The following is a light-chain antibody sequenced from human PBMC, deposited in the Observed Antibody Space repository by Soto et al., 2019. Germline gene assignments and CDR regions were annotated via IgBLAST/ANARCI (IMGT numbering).Light chain of an antibody. CDR1: SGDVGVYNY. CDR3: SSYTSSSLVV. J-gene: IGLJ2*01. V-gene: IGLV2-14*01. CDR2: EVN. Sequence: QSALTQPASVSGSPGQSITISCTGTSGDVGVYNYVSWYQQHPGKAPKLMIYEVNNRLSGVSNRFSGSKSGKTASLTISGRQAEHEGDYYCSSYTSSSLVVFGGGTNLSVL.